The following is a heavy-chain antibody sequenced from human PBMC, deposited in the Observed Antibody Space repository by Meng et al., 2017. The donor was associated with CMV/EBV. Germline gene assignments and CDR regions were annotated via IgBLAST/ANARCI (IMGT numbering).Heavy chain of an antibody. CDR2: IKQDGSEK. CDR3: ARASSILTGYYYY. V-gene: IGHV3-7*01. Sequence: ESLKISCAASGFTFSSYWMSWVRQAPGKGLEWVANIKQDGSEKYYVDSVKGRFTISRDNAKNSLYLKMNSLRAEDTAVYYCARASSILTGYYYYWGQGTLVTVSS. D-gene: IGHD3-9*01. CDR1: GFTFSSYW. J-gene: IGHJ4*02.